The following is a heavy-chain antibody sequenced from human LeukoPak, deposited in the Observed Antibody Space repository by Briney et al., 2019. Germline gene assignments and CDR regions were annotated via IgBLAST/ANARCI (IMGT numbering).Heavy chain of an antibody. Sequence: PGGSLRLSCAASGFTFSSYAMHWVRQAPGKGLEWVALISSDGSNKYYADSVKGRFTISRDNSKNTLYLQMNSLRAEDTAVYYCARAGAWQIDPWGQGTLVTVSS. V-gene: IGHV3-30-3*01. J-gene: IGHJ5*02. CDR2: ISSDGSNK. D-gene: IGHD3-10*01. CDR1: GFTFSSYA. CDR3: ARAGAWQIDP.